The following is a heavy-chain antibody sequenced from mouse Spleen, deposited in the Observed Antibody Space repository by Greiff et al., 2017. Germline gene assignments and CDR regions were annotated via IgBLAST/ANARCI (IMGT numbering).Heavy chain of an antibody. CDR2: ISDGGSYT. CDR3: ARDYGYDGYFDY. J-gene: IGHJ2*01. D-gene: IGHD2-2*01. CDR1: GFTFSSYA. V-gene: IGHV5-4*01. Sequence: EVQVVESGGGLVKPGGSLKLSCAASGFTFSSYAMSCVRQTPEKRLEWVATISDGGSYTYYPDNVKGRFTISRDNAKNNLYLQMSHLKSEDTAMYYCARDYGYDGYFDYWGQGTTLTVSS.